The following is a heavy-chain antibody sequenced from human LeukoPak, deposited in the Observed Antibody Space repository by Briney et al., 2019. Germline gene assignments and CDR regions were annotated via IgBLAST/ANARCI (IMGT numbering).Heavy chain of an antibody. D-gene: IGHD2-21*02. J-gene: IGHJ4*02. CDR1: GGSISSGDYY. CDR2: IYYSGST. CDR3: ASSHIVVVTASSGFDY. V-gene: IGHV4-30-4*01. Sequence: SETLSLTCTVSGGSISSGDYYWSWIRQPPGEGLEWIGYIYYSGSTYYNPSLKSRVTISVDTSKNQFSLKLSSVTAADTAVYYCASSHIVVVTASSGFDYWGQGTLVTVSS.